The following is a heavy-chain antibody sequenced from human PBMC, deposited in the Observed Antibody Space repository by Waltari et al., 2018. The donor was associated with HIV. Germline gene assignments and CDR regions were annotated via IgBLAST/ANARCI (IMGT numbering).Heavy chain of an antibody. CDR1: NFRVLDNY. V-gene: IGHV3-53*05. D-gene: IGHD2-21*01. CDR2: RYVDGTS. J-gene: IGHJ5*02. Sequence: EVQLVTTGGRLVLPGGSLRLSCTASNFRVLDNYSTWVRQAPGTGLEWVSVRYVDGTSHYSDSVRGRFLVSGDKSKNTVFLQMNYLIVEDTALYFCVKGVKFYGPWGQGTQVTVSP. CDR3: VKGVKFYGP.